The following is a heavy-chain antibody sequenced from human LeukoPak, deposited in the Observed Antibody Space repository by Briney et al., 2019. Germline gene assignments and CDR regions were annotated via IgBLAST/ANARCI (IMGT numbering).Heavy chain of an antibody. CDR3: ARRKTGQYYYDSSGYSFDY. CDR2: IYYSGST. Sequence: SETLSLTCTVSGGSVSSSSYYWGWIRQPPGKGLEWIGSIYYSGSTYYNPSLKSRVTISVYTSKNQFSLKLSSVTAADTAVYYCARRKTGQYYYDSSGYSFDYWGQGTLVTVSS. D-gene: IGHD3-22*01. V-gene: IGHV4-39*01. J-gene: IGHJ4*02. CDR1: GGSVSSSSYY.